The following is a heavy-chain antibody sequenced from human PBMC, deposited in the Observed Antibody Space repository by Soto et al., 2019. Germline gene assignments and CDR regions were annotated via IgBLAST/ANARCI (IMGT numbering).Heavy chain of an antibody. D-gene: IGHD6-19*01. CDR3: AGAPHSSEYSGPDY. V-gene: IGHV3-48*03. CDR2: ISSSGSTI. J-gene: IGHJ4*02. Sequence: EGQLVESGGGLVRPGGSLRVSCVASGFTFRSYEFNWVRQAPGKGLEWVSYISSSGSTIYYADSVKGRFTISRDNAKNSLYLQMNSLRAEDTAVYYCAGAPHSSEYSGPDYWGQGTLVTVSS. CDR1: GFTFRSYE.